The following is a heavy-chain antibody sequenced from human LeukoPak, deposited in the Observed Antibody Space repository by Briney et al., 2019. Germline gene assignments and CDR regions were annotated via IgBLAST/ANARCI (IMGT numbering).Heavy chain of an antibody. J-gene: IGHJ4*02. CDR3: TRDSQGSGIYSVDY. V-gene: IGHV3-53*01. Sequence: GGSLRLSCAASGFTVRSNYMSWVRQAPGKGLEWVSVIYSGGSTYYADFVKGRFTISRDNSKNTLFLQMNNLRAEDTAVYYCTRDSQGSGIYSVDYWGQGTLVTVSS. CDR1: GFTVRSNY. CDR2: IYSGGST. D-gene: IGHD3-10*01.